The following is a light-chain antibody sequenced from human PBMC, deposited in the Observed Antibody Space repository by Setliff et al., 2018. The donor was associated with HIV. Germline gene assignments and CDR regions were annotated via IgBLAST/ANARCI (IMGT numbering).Light chain of an antibody. CDR1: SSNIGAGYD. Sequence: QSVLAQPPSVSGAPGQRVNISCTGSSSNIGAGYDVHWYQQLPGTAPKVVIYADSSRPSGVPDRFSGSKSGTSASLAITGLQAEDEAVYYCQSYDNSLGIFGGGTKVTVL. CDR2: ADS. J-gene: IGLJ2*01. V-gene: IGLV1-40*01. CDR3: QSYDNSLGI.